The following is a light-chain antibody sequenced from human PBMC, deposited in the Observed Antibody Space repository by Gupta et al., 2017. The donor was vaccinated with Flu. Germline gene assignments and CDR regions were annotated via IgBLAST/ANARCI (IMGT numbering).Light chain of an antibody. J-gene: IGLJ3*02. Sequence: QSALHQPPSASGSPGQSVTISCTGPSSDVGGSNYVSWYQQHPGKAPKLMIYEVTKRSSAVPDRFSGSKSANTASLIVSGLQAEDEADYYCSSYAGNNNVVFGGGTKLTVL. CDR3: SSYAGNNNVV. CDR1: SSDVGGSNY. CDR2: EVT. V-gene: IGLV2-8*01.